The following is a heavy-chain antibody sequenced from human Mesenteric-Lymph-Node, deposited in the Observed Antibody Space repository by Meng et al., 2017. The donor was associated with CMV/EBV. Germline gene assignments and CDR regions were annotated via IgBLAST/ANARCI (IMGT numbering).Heavy chain of an antibody. CDR3: ARLTAAGTFPNYDS. CDR2: IYDVGNT. Sequence: GVSLSRSVCYGGGVRQPPGETLEWIATIYDVGNTLYSPCIGSRVTLSVDTSRNRLSLRLTSVTAADTAVYYCARLTAAGTFPNYDSWGQGTLVTVSS. CDR1: GVSLSRSVCY. V-gene: IGHV4-39*02. J-gene: IGHJ4*02. D-gene: IGHD6-13*01.